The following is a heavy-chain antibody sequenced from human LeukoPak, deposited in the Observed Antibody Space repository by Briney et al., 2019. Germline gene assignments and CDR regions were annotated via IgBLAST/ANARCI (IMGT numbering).Heavy chain of an antibody. CDR3: ARSTQRYCSGGTCFPYWFDP. CDR1: GASINTYY. Sequence: SETLSLTCTVSGASINTYYWSWLRQPPGKGLEWIGYISDSGSPSYNSSLKSRVTISIDTSKKQFSLMLSSVTAADTAIYYCARSTQRYCSGGTCFPYWFDPWGRGALVTVSS. D-gene: IGHD2-15*01. CDR2: ISDSGSP. J-gene: IGHJ5*02. V-gene: IGHV4-59*01.